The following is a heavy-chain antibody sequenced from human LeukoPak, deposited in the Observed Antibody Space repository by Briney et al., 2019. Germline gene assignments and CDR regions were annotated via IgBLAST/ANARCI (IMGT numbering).Heavy chain of an antibody. CDR1: GFTFSSYA. Sequence: GGSLRLSCAASGFTFSSYAMSWVRQAPGKGLEWVSVISGSGGSTCYADSVKGRFTISRDNSKNTLYLQMNSLRAEDTAVYYCAKDRPRFGELFRNFDYWGQGTLVTVSS. J-gene: IGHJ4*02. CDR3: AKDRPRFGELFRNFDY. V-gene: IGHV3-23*01. D-gene: IGHD3-10*01. CDR2: ISGSGGST.